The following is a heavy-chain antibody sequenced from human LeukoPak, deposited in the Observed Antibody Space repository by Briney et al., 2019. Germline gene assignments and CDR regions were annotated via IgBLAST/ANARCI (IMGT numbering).Heavy chain of an antibody. CDR3: AKMGRVVVVPAAAPSDAFDI. D-gene: IGHD2-2*01. V-gene: IGHV3-23*01. CDR1: GFTFSSYS. CDR2: ISGSGGST. Sequence: GGSLRLSCAASGFTFSSYSMNWVRQAPGKGLEWVSAISGSGGSTYYADSVKGRFTISRDNSKNTLYLQMNSLRAEDTAVYYCAKMGRVVVVPAAAPSDAFDIWGQGTMVTVSS. J-gene: IGHJ3*02.